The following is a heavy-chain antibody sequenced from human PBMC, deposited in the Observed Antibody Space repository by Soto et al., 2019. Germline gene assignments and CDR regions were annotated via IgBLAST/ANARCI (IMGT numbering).Heavy chain of an antibody. V-gene: IGHV1-46*01. D-gene: IGHD6-6*01. Sequence: GASVKVSCKASGYTFTRYYIHWVRQAPGQGPEWMGRINPDGGRTTYAQNFNGRVTMTRDTSASTVYMELRSLKFGDTAMYYCARGAYSSSSFPSFDPCRQGPFLTVS. CDR1: GYTFTRYY. CDR3: ARGAYSSSSFPSFDP. J-gene: IGHJ5*02. CDR2: INPDGGRT.